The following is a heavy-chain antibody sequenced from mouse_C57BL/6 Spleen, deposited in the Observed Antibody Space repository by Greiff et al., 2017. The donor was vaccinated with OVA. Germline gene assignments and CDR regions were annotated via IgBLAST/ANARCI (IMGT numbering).Heavy chain of an antibody. CDR2: INPSTGGT. J-gene: IGHJ4*01. V-gene: IGHV1-42*01. CDR1: GYSFTGYY. Sequence: VQLQQSGPELVKPGASVKISCKASGYSFTGYYMNWVKQSPEKSLEWIGEINPSTGGTTYNQKFKAKATLTVDKSSSTAYMQLKSLTSEDSAVYYGARRSSTVVAHYYAMDYWGQGTSVTVSS. CDR3: ARRSSTVVAHYYAMDY. D-gene: IGHD1-1*01.